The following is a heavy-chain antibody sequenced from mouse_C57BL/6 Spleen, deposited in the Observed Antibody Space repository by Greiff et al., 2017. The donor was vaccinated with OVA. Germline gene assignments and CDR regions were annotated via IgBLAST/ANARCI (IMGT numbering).Heavy chain of an antibody. CDR2: INPNNGGT. D-gene: IGHD1-1*01. V-gene: IGHV1-18*01. J-gene: IGHJ3*01. CDR3: ARHYYCGSSPPWFAY. CDR1: GYTFTDYN. Sequence: VQLQQSGPELVKPGASVKIPCKASGYTFTDYNMDWVKQSHGKSLEWIGDINPNNGGTIYNQKFKGKATLTVDKSSSTAYMERRSLTSADVSFYYCARHYYCGSSPPWFAYWGQGTLVTVSA.